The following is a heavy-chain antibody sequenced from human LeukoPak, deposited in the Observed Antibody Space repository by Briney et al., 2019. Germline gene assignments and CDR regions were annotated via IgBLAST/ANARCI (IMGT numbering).Heavy chain of an antibody. J-gene: IGHJ5*02. CDR2: IYPGDSDS. V-gene: IGHV5-51*01. Sequence: GESLKISCKGSGYSFTNYWIGWVRQMPGKGLEWMGIIYPGDSDSRYSPSFQGQVTISADKSISTAYLQWSSLKASDTAMYYCATYRNNEGCGTWGQGTLVTVSS. CDR3: ATYRNNEGCGT. CDR1: GYSFTNYW. D-gene: IGHD1/OR15-1a*01.